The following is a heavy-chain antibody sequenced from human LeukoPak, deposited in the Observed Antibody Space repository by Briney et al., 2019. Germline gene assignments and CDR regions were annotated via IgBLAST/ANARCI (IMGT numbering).Heavy chain of an antibody. V-gene: IGHV4-39*07. CDR3: ARDWGSGSYTPR. CDR2: IYHSGST. D-gene: IGHD1-26*01. CDR1: GGSISSSSYY. J-gene: IGHJ4*02. Sequence: SETLSLTCTVSGGSISSSSYYWGWIRQPPGKGLEWIGSIYHSGSTYYNPSLKSRVTISVDTSKNQFSLKLSSVTAADTAVYYCARDWGSGSYTPRWGQGTLVTVSS.